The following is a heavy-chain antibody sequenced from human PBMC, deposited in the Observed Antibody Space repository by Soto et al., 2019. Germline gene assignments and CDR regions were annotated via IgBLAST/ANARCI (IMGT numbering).Heavy chain of an antibody. Sequence: QVPLVESGGGVVQPGRSLRLSCEASGFAFRSYAVHWVRQAPGKGLDWVALISYDGSNVYYADSVKGRFTISRDNSKNTLYLQMNSLRAEDTAVYYCASRRGFGTYYFAYWGQGTLVTVSS. J-gene: IGHJ4*02. CDR1: GFAFRSYA. CDR2: ISYDGSNV. D-gene: IGHD1-7*01. V-gene: IGHV3-30*14. CDR3: ASRRGFGTYYFAY.